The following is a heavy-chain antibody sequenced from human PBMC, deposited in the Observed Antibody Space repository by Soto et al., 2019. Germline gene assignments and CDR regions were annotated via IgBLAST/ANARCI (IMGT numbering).Heavy chain of an antibody. D-gene: IGHD3-22*01. CDR3: ARKGYYDTMG. V-gene: IGHV1-69*02. CDR2: IIPILGIA. Sequence: QVQLVQSGAEVKKPGSSVKVSCKASGGTFSSYTISWVRQAPGQGLEWMGRIIPILGIANYAQKFQGRVTITADKSTSTAYRELSSLRSEDTAVDYCARKGYYDTMGWGQGTLVTVSS. J-gene: IGHJ4*02. CDR1: GGTFSSYT.